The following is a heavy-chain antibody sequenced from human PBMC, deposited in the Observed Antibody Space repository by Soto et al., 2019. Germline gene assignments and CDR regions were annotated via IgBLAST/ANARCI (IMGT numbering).Heavy chain of an antibody. D-gene: IGHD6-19*01. CDR3: STEMTSGWYLIGSFDX. J-gene: IGHJ3*02. CDR1: GLTFSKAW. V-gene: IGHV3-15*05. Sequence: GGSLRLSSAASGLTFSKAWMGWVRQAPGKGLEWVFGIKSKSDGQRTVHAAPVTGRLTSSRDDSKSTVYLQMDILKTEDTGIYYCSTEMTSGWYLIGSFDXWGKGTMVTVS. CDR2: IKSKSDGQRT.